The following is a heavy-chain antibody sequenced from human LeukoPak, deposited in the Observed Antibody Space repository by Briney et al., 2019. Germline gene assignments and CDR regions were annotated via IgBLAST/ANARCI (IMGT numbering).Heavy chain of an antibody. D-gene: IGHD2-2*01. J-gene: IGHJ4*02. CDR3: ARIGYSSSSLDY. CDR1: GFTFSSYS. V-gene: IGHV3-7*01. CDR2: IKQDGGQI. Sequence: GGSLRLSCAASGFTFSSYSMNWVRQAPGKGLEWVANIKQDGGQIYYADSVKGRLTISRDNAKKSVFLQMNSLRVEDTAVYFCARIGYSSSSLDYWGQGTLVTVSS.